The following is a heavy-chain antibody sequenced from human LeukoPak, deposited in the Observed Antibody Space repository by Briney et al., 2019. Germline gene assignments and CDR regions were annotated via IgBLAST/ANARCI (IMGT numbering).Heavy chain of an antibody. V-gene: IGHV3-30*01. J-gene: IGHJ4*02. Sequence: PGRSLRLSCAASGFTFSSYAMHWVRQAPGKGLEWVAVISYDGSNKYYADSVKGRFTISRDNSKNTLYLQMNSLRAEDTAVYYCHLYSSSPHADYWGQGTLVTVSS. CDR1: GFTFSSYA. CDR3: HLYSSSPHADY. CDR2: ISYDGSNK. D-gene: IGHD6-13*01.